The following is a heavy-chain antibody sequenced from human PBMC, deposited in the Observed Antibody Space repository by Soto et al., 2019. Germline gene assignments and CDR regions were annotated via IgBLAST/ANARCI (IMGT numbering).Heavy chain of an antibody. V-gene: IGHV1-18*04. CDR3: ARRGSGLVDF. D-gene: IGHD6-19*01. Sequence: ASVKVSCKASGYTFTSYGITWVRQAPGQGLEWMGWISIYNGHTEFAQKFQGRVTMTTDISTTTAYMELRSLQFDDTALYYCARRGSGLVDFWGQGTSVTVSS. CDR1: GYTFTSYG. CDR2: ISIYNGHT. J-gene: IGHJ4*02.